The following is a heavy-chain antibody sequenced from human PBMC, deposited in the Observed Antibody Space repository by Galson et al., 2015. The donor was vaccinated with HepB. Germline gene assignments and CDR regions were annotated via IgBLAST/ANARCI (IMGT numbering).Heavy chain of an antibody. CDR3: AKPTSGWSYFDY. J-gene: IGHJ4*02. CDR1: GFTFSSYV. V-gene: IGHV3-23*01. CDR2: ISGSGGGT. Sequence: SLRLSCAASGFTFSSYVMSWVRQAPGKGLEWVSAISGSGGGTYYADSVKGRFTISRDNSKNTLYLQMNSLRAEDTAVYYCAKPTSGWSYFDYWGQGTLVTVSS. D-gene: IGHD6-19*01.